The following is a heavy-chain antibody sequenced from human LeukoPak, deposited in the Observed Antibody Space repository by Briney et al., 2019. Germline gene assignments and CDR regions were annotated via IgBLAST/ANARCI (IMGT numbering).Heavy chain of an antibody. CDR2: INTNTGNP. V-gene: IGHV7-4-1*02. Sequence: GASVKVSCKASGYTFASYAMNWVRQALGQGLEWMGWINTNTGNPTYAQGFTGRFVFSLDTSVSTAYLQISSLKAEDTAVYYCARAYRYCSSTNCFFPGYWGQGTLVTVSS. J-gene: IGHJ4*02. D-gene: IGHD2-2*01. CDR3: ARAYRYCSSTNCFFPGY. CDR1: GYTFASYA.